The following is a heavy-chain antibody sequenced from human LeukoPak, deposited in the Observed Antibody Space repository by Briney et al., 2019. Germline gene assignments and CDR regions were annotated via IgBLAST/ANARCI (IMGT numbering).Heavy chain of an antibody. V-gene: IGHV3-7*01. CDR2: IKQDGSDK. J-gene: IGHJ4*02. CDR1: GFTFSSYW. D-gene: IGHD2-15*01. CDR3: VREARESGGFDY. Sequence: GGSLRLSCAVSGFTFSSYWMSWVRQAPGKGLEWVANIKQDGSDKYYVDSVKGRFTISRDNAKNSLYLQMNSLRAEDTAVYYCVREARESGGFDYWGQGTLVTVSS.